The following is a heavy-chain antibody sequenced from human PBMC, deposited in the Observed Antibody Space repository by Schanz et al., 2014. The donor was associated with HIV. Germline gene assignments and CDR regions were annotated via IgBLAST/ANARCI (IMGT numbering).Heavy chain of an antibody. Sequence: EVQLVESGGGLVQPGGSLRLSCAASGFTFSSYAMSWVRQAPGKGLEWVSAISGSSITYSADSVKGRFTISRDNSKNTLYLQMNSLRAEDTAVYCWALWRPSGYGGSWYFDLWGRGTLVAVSS. CDR1: GFTFSSYA. CDR2: ISGSSIT. J-gene: IGHJ2*01. CDR3: ALWRPSGYGGSWYFDL. D-gene: IGHD2-15*01. V-gene: IGHV3-23*04.